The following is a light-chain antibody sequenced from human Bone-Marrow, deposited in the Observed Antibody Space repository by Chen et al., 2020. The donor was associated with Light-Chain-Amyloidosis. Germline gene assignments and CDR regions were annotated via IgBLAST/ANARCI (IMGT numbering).Light chain of an antibody. V-gene: IGLV3-21*02. J-gene: IGLJ3*02. Sequence: SYVLTQPSSVSVAPGQTATIACGGNNIESTSVHWYQQTPGKAPLLVVYDDSDRPSGIPERLSGSNSGNTATLTISRVEAGDEADYYCQVWDRSSDRPVFGGGTKLTVL. CDR1: NIESTS. CDR2: DDS. CDR3: QVWDRSSDRPV.